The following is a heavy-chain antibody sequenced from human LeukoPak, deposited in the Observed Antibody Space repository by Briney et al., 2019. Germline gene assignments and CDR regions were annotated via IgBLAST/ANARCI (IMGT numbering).Heavy chain of an antibody. D-gene: IGHD6-19*01. J-gene: IGHJ4*01. CDR3: AKGIYSSGWSYFDY. V-gene: IGHV3-23*01. CDR1: GSTFSNSA. Sequence: GGSLRLSCAASGSTFSNSAMSWVRQAPGKGLEWVSTLSGSGITTYYADSVKGRFTISRDNSKNTLYLQMNSLRAEDTAVYYCAKGIYSSGWSYFDYWGHGTLVTVSS. CDR2: LSGSGITT.